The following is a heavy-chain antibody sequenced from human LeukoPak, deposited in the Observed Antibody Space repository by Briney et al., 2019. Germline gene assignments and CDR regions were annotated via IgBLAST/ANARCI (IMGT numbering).Heavy chain of an antibody. CDR2: IGISSGNT. V-gene: IGHV3-48*04. CDR3: ARDHNCAFDN. CDR1: GFRFSDYS. Sequence: GGSLRLSCAASGFRFSDYSMNWVRQAPGKGLEWISYIGISSGNTKYADSVRGRFTISGDSAKRSLYLQMNSLRVEDTAVYYCARDHNCAFDNWGQGTQVTVSS. D-gene: IGHD1-1*01. J-gene: IGHJ4*02.